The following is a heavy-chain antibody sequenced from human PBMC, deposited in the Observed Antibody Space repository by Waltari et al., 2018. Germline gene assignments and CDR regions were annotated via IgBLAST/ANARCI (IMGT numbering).Heavy chain of an antibody. D-gene: IGHD3-10*01. CDR3: ARASYGSGSSWFDP. J-gene: IGHJ5*02. V-gene: IGHV4-59*11. CDR1: GASIRTHF. Sequence: QVQLQESGPGLVKPSGTLSLICSVSGASIRTHFWGWLRQPPGKTLEWIGNIYSSGSTNYNPSLTSRVTISLDMSKNQFSLKLRSVSAADTAVYYCARASYGSGSSWFDPWGQGNLVTVSS. CDR2: IYSSGST.